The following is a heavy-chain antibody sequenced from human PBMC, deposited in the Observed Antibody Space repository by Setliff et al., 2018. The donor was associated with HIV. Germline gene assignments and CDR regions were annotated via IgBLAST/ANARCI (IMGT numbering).Heavy chain of an antibody. D-gene: IGHD6-19*01. CDR2: IATYNGNT. CDR1: GYTFTSYA. V-gene: IGHV1-18*01. Sequence: ASVKVSCKASGYTFTSYAMHWVRQAPGQGPEWVGWIATYNGNTNYAQRLQGRVTLTTDTSTSTAYMELRSLRFDDTAVYYCARVGRSVTGPWGQGTLVTVS. J-gene: IGHJ5*02. CDR3: ARVGRSVTGP.